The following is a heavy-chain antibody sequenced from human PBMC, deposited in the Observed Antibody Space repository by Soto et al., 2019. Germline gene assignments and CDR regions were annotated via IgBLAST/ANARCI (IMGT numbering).Heavy chain of an antibody. CDR3: AREFRYYDILTGAFDP. CDR2: IYYSGST. Sequence: SETLSLTCTVSGGSISSGDYYWSWIRQPPGKGLEWIGYIYYSGSTYYNPSLKSRVTISVDTSKNQFSLKLGSVTAADTAVYYCAREFRYYDILTGAFDPWGQGTLVTVSS. J-gene: IGHJ5*02. D-gene: IGHD3-9*01. CDR1: GGSISSGDYY. V-gene: IGHV4-30-4*01.